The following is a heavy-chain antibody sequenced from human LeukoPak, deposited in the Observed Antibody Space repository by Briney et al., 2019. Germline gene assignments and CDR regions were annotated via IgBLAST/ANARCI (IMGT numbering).Heavy chain of an antibody. CDR2: VSGSAGRT. Sequence: GGSLRLSCAASGFTFSSFAMTLVRQAPGKGLEWVSTVSGSAGRTDYADSVKGRFTISRDNLKNTLYLQMNGLRAEDTAVYYCAKNRGHCVDGVCHNYYYMDVWGRGTTVPVSS. D-gene: IGHD2-8*02. CDR3: AKNRGHCVDGVCHNYYYMDV. CDR1: GFTFSSFA. J-gene: IGHJ6*03. V-gene: IGHV3-23*01.